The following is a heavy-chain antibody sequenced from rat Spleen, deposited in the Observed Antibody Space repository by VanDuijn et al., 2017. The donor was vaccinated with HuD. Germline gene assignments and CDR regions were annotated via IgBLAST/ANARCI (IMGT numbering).Heavy chain of an antibody. V-gene: IGHV2-43*01. D-gene: IGHD1-12*01. J-gene: IGHJ2*01. CDR2: IWTGGST. CDR3: VRANRESYAHFDY. Sequence: QVQLKESGPGLVQPSQTLSLTCTVSGFSLTSYHVSWVRQPPGKGLEWMGVIWTGGSTAYNSSFKSRLSVSRAISKGQVFLKMNSLQTEDTATYYCVRANRESYAHFDYWGQGIMVTVSS. CDR1: GFSLTSYH.